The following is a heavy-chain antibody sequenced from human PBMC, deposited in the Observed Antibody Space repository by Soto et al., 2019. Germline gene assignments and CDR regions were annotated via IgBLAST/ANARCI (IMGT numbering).Heavy chain of an antibody. CDR2: IYWDDTK. Sequence: SGPTLVNPTQTLTLTCTFSGFSLPTDRVGVGWIRQPPGEALEWLAVIYWDDTKTYRPSLENRLTITKDSSKNQVALTMTNMDTVDTATYYCAHAYGGRSLYWGQGTLVTVSS. CDR3: AHAYGGRSLY. V-gene: IGHV2-5*02. D-gene: IGHD4-17*01. CDR1: GFSLPTDRVG. J-gene: IGHJ4*02.